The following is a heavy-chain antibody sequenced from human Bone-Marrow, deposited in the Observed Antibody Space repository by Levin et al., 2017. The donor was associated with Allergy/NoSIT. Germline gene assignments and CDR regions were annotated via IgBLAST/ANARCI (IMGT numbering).Heavy chain of an antibody. J-gene: IGHJ4*02. CDR3: ARVYESAMVPYYFDY. V-gene: IGHV3-53*01. CDR2: IYSGGST. Sequence: GGSLRLSCAASGFTVSSNYMSWVRQAPGKGLEWVSVIYSGGSTYYADSVKGRFTISRDNSKNTLYLQMNSLRAEDTAVYYCARVYESAMVPYYFDYWGQGTLVTVSS. D-gene: IGHD5-18*01. CDR1: GFTVSSNY.